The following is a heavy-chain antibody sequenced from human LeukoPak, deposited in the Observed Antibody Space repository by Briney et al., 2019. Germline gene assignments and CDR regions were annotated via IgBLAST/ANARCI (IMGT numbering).Heavy chain of an antibody. J-gene: IGHJ4*02. Sequence: PGGSLRLSCAASGFTFDDYGMSWVRQAPGKGLEWVSGINWNGGSTGYADSVKGRFTSSRDIAKNSLYLQMNSLRAEDTALYHCARGGAYDFWSGYYFYWGQGTLVTVSS. V-gene: IGHV3-20*01. CDR2: INWNGGST. CDR1: GFTFDDYG. CDR3: ARGGAYDFWSGYYFY. D-gene: IGHD3-3*01.